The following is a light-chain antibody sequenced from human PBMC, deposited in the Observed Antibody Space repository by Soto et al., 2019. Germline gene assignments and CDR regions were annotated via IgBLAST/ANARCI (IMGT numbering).Light chain of an antibody. V-gene: IGLV1-40*01. CDR1: NSNLGAGYD. J-gene: IGLJ3*02. Sequence: QSVLTQPPSVSGAPGQRVTISCTGNNSNLGAGYDVHWYQQLPGAAPKLVVFGNRNRPSGVPERFSGSKSGASASLAITGLQAEDEADYYCQAYDYSLTAFVFGGGTKLTVL. CDR3: QAYDYSLTAFV. CDR2: GNR.